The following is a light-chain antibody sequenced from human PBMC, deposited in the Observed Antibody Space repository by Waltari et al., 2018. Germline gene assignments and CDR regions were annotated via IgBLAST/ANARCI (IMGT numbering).Light chain of an antibody. CDR3: AAWDDSLSGRV. V-gene: IGLV1-47*01. CDR2: RNN. J-gene: IGLJ3*02. Sequence: QSVLTQPPSASGTPGQRVTISCSGSRSNIGSNYVYWYQQPPGTAPKLLLYRNNQRPSGVPDRFSGSKSGTSASLAISGLRSEDEADYYCAAWDDSLSGRVFGGGTKVTVL. CDR1: RSNIGSNY.